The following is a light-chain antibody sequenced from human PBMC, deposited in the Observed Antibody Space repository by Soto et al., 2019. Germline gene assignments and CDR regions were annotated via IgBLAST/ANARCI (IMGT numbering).Light chain of an antibody. V-gene: IGLV2-8*01. CDR1: SSDVGGYNY. CDR3: SSYGGTNSLKV. J-gene: IGLJ2*01. CDR2: EVS. Sequence: QSALTQPPSASGSPGQSVTISCTGTSSDVGGYNYVSWYQQHPGKAPKVMMYEVSKRPSGVPDRFSGSKSGNTASLTVSGLQAEDEAAYYCSSYGGTNSLKVFGGGTKVTVL.